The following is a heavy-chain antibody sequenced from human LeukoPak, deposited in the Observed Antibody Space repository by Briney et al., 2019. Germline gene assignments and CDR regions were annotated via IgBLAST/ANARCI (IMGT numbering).Heavy chain of an antibody. V-gene: IGHV2-70*11. CDR1: GFSLSTSGMC. J-gene: IGHJ6*03. CDR2: IDWDDDK. D-gene: IGHD5-12*01. CDR3: ARGYSTVYYYYMDV. Sequence: SGPTLVNPAQTLTLTCTFSGFSLSTSGMCVSWIRQPPGKALEWLARIDWDDDKYYSTSLKTRLTISKDTSKNQVVLTMTNMDPVDTATYYRARGYSTVYYYYMDVWGKGTPVTVSS.